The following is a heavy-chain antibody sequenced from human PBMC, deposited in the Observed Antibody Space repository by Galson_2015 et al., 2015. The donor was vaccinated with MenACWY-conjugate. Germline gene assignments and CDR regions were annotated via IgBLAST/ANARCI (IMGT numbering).Heavy chain of an antibody. CDR3: ARASGYDYLWWDYRFRALDV. V-gene: IGHV4-34*01. D-gene: IGHD3-16*02. CDR2: VNENGGA. Sequence: SEPLSLTCVVSGGSFSDYFWTWIRQPPGKGLEWIGEVNENGGATYSPSLKSRVSISLDTSKSHVSLRLTSVTAADTAVYYCARASGYDYLWWDYRFRALDVWGQGTMAIVSS. CDR1: GGSFSDYF. J-gene: IGHJ3*01.